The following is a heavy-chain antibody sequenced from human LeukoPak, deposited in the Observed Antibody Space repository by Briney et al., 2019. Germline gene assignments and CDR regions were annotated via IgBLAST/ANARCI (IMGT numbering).Heavy chain of an antibody. Sequence: ASVTVSCKASGYTFTGYYMHWVRQAPGQGLEWMGWINPNSGGTNFAQKFQGRVTMTRDTSINTAYMEMNRLRSDDTAVYYCAREMYAVGATRGDYWGQGTLVTVSS. CDR3: AREMYAVGATRGDY. J-gene: IGHJ4*02. CDR1: GYTFTGYY. CDR2: INPNSGGT. D-gene: IGHD1-26*01. V-gene: IGHV1-2*02.